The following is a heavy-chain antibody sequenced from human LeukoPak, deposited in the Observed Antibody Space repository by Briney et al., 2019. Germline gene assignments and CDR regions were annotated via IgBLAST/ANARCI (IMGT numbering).Heavy chain of an antibody. Sequence: ASVKVSCKASGYTFTSYDINWVRQATGQGLEWMGWMNPNSGNTGYAQKFQGRVTITRNTSISTAYMELSSLRSEDTAVYYCARWLAVAGNNEHYYYMDVWGKGTTVTVSS. V-gene: IGHV1-8*03. D-gene: IGHD6-19*01. CDR1: GYTFTSYD. CDR3: ARWLAVAGNNEHYYYMDV. J-gene: IGHJ6*03. CDR2: MNPNSGNT.